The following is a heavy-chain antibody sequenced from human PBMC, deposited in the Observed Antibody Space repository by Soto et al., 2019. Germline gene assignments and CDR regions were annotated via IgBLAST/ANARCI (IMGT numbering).Heavy chain of an antibody. J-gene: IGHJ5*02. CDR3: ARDLRRTTWGSWFDP. Sequence: SETLSLTCTVSGGSISSYYYYWIRQRPGKGLEWIGYIYYSGSTYYNPSLKSRVTISVDTSKNQFSLKLSSVTAADTAVYYCARDLRRTTWGSWFDPWGQGTLVTVSS. D-gene: IGHD3-16*01. CDR1: GGSISSYY. V-gene: IGHV4-59*12. CDR2: IYYSGST.